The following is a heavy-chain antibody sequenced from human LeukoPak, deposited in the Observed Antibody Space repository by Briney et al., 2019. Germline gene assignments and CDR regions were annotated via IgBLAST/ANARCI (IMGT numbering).Heavy chain of an antibody. CDR2: ITSGSSYI. CDR3: ARDGDTVLTRGYYYYMDV. CDR1: GFTFSSYN. Sequence: GGSLRLSCAASGFTFSSYNMNWVRQAPGQGLEWVSSITSGSSYIYYADSVKGRFTISRDNAKSSLYLQMNSLRAEDTALYYCARDGDTVLTRGYYYYMDVWGKGTTVTVSS. D-gene: IGHD4-23*01. J-gene: IGHJ6*03. V-gene: IGHV3-21*01.